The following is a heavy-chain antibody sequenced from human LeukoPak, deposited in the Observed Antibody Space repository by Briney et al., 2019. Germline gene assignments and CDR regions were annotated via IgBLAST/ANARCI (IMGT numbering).Heavy chain of an antibody. Sequence: SETLSLTCAVYGGSFSGYYWSWIRQPPGKGLEWIGEINHSGSTNYNPSLKSRVTISVDTSKNQFSLKLSSVTAADTAVYYCASSVGSGRYYYMDVWGKGTTVTVSS. CDR2: INHSGST. CDR1: GGSFSGYY. D-gene: IGHD3-10*01. CDR3: ASSVGSGRYYYMDV. J-gene: IGHJ6*03. V-gene: IGHV4-34*01.